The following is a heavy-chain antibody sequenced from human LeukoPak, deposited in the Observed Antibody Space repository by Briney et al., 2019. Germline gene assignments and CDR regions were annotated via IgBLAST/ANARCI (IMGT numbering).Heavy chain of an antibody. Sequence: GGSLRLSCAASGFTFSSYAMSWVRQAPGKGLEWVAVISDSGGTTYYADSVKGRFTISRDNAKNSQFLQMNILSAEDTAVYYGAKEPHYDFCSGYPRYQWFDPWGQGPLVSVSS. CDR3: AKEPHYDFCSGYPRYQWFDP. V-gene: IGHV3-23*01. CDR2: ISDSGGTT. D-gene: IGHD3-3*01. J-gene: IGHJ5*02. CDR1: GFTFSSYA.